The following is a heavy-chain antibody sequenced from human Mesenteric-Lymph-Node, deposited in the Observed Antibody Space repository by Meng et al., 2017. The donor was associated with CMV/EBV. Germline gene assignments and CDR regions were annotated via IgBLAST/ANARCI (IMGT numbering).Heavy chain of an antibody. Sequence: GGSLRLSCAASGFTFSSYSMNWVRQAPGKGLEWVSSISSSSSYIYYADSVKGRFTISRDNAKNSLYLQMNSLRAEDTAVYYCAREGGSYSNAFDIWGQGTMVTVSS. D-gene: IGHD1-26*01. J-gene: IGHJ3*02. V-gene: IGHV3-21*01. CDR2: ISSSSSYI. CDR1: GFTFSSYS. CDR3: AREGGSYSNAFDI.